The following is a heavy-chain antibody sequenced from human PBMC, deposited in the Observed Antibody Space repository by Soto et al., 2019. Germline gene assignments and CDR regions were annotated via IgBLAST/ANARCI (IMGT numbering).Heavy chain of an antibody. V-gene: IGHV1-69*13. D-gene: IGHD6-13*01. CDR3: ARDRGIEQQLVSYFDY. Sequence: GASVKVSCTASGGTFSSYAISWVRQAPGQGLEWMGGIIPIFGTANYAQKFQGRVTITADESTSTAYMELSSLRSEDTAVYYCARDRGIEQQLVSYFDYWGQGTLVTVSS. CDR2: IIPIFGTA. CDR1: GGTFSSYA. J-gene: IGHJ4*02.